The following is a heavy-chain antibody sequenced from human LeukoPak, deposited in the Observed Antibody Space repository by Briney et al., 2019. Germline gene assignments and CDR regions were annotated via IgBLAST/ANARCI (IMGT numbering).Heavy chain of an antibody. D-gene: IGHD1-26*01. CDR3: ARDNSVGDNAWRFDP. J-gene: IGHJ5*02. CDR2: INPTGGST. Sequence: ASVKVSCKASGYTFTSYYMHWVRQAPGQGLEWMGLINPTGGSTGYAQKFQGRVTMTRDMSTSTDYMELSSLRYEDTAIYYCARDNSVGDNAWRFDPWGQGTLVTVSS. V-gene: IGHV1-46*01. CDR1: GYTFTSYY.